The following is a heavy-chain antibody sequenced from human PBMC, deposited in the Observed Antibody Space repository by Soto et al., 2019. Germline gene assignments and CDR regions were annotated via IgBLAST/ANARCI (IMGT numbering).Heavy chain of an antibody. V-gene: IGHV4-30-4*01. CDR2: IYYSGST. Sequence: SETLSLTCTVSGGSISSGDYYWSWIRQPPGKGLEWIGYIYYSGSTYYNPSLKNRVTISVDTSKNQFSLKLSSVSAADTAVYYCARVGGPNYYYYGMDVWGQGTTVTVS. CDR3: ARVGGPNYYYYGMDV. J-gene: IGHJ6*02. D-gene: IGHD3-10*01. CDR1: GGSISSGDYY.